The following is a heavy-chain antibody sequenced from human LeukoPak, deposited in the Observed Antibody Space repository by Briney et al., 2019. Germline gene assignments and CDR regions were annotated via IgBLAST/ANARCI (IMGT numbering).Heavy chain of an antibody. CDR1: GFTFSSYW. J-gene: IGHJ4*02. CDR2: ISGSGGST. D-gene: IGHD6-19*01. V-gene: IGHV3-23*01. CDR3: AKLPILRLAYFDY. Sequence: PGGSLRLSCAVSGFTFSSYWMHWVRQAPGKGLEWVSAISGSGGSTYYADSVKGRFTISRDNSKNTLYLQMNSLRAEDTAVYYCAKLPILRLAYFDYWGQGTLVTVSS.